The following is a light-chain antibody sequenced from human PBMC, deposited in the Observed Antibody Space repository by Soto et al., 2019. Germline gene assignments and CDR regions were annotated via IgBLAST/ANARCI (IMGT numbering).Light chain of an antibody. CDR3: QQCYSYTWT. J-gene: IGKJ1*01. CDR1: QGISSY. CDR2: AAS. Sequence: AIRMTQSPSSLSSSTGDRVTITWRASQGISSYLAWYQQKQGKAPKLLIYAASTLQSGVPSRFSGSASGTDGTITISCLQHEDVATYDCQQCYSYTWTFGQGTKVDIK. V-gene: IGKV1-8*01.